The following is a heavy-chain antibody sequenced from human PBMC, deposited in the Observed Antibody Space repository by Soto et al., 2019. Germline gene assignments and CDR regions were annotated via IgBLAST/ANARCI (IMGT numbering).Heavy chain of an antibody. CDR3: ARRYGDGFDI. V-gene: IGHV4-59*08. CDR2: IYYSGST. J-gene: IGHJ3*02. Sequence: QVQLQESGPGLVKPSETLSLTCTVSGGSISSYYWSWIRQPPGKGLEWIGYIYYSGSTNYNPSLKSRVTISVDTSKNRFSLKRSSVTAADTAVYYCARRYGDGFDIWGQGTMVTVSS. CDR1: GGSISSYY. D-gene: IGHD1-20*01.